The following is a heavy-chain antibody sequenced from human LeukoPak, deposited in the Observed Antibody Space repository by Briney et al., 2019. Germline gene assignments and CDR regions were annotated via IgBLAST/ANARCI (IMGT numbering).Heavy chain of an antibody. V-gene: IGHV1-46*01. J-gene: IGHJ6*03. CDR1: GYTFTSYY. CDR3: ARDPSVRGVIYYMDV. CDR2: INPSGGST. Sequence: ASVKVSCKASGYTFTSYYMHWVRQAPGQGLEWMGIINPSGGSTSYAQKFQGRVTMTRDTSTSTVYMELSSLRSEDTAVYYCARDPSVRGVIYYMDVWGKGTTVTISS. D-gene: IGHD3-10*02.